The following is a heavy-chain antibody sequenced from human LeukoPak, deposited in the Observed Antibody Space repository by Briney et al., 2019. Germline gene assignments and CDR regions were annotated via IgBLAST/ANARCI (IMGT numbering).Heavy chain of an antibody. D-gene: IGHD3-22*01. J-gene: IGHJ4*02. CDR1: GFTFSSYA. CDR2: ISGSGGST. Sequence: PGGSLRLSCAAAGFTFSSYAMSWVRQAPGKGLEWVSAISGSGGSTYYADSVKGRFTISRDNSKNTLYLQMNSLRAEDTAVYYCASDYYDSSGYYSDYWGQGTLVTVSS. V-gene: IGHV3-23*01. CDR3: ASDYYDSSGYYSDY.